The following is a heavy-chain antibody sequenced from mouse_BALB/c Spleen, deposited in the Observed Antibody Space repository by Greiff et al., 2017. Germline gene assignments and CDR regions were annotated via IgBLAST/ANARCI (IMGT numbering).Heavy chain of an antibody. Sequence: EVLLVESGGGLVQPGGSLRLSCATSGFTFTDYYMSWVRQPPGKALEWLGFIRNKANGYTTEYSASVKGLFTISRDNSQSILYLQMNTLRAEDSATYYCARDTYLDYWGQGTTLTVSS. CDR2: IRNKANGYTT. CDR1: GFTFTDYY. V-gene: IGHV7-3*02. CDR3: ARDTYLDY. J-gene: IGHJ2*01.